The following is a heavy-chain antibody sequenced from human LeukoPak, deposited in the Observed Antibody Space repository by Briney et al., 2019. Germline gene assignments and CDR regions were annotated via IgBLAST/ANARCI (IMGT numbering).Heavy chain of an antibody. CDR1: GYTFTDYD. CDR3: ARPPRTTGWYLSCFDP. J-gene: IGHJ5*02. Sequence: AASVKVSSTASGYTFTDYDINWVRQAPGQGLEWMGWINPNTGNTGFAQKFQGRVTLTRDTSINTAYMEVSSLRPEDTAIYYCARPPRTTGWYLSCFDPWGQGTLVTVSS. CDR2: INPNTGNT. V-gene: IGHV1-8*01. D-gene: IGHD6-19*01.